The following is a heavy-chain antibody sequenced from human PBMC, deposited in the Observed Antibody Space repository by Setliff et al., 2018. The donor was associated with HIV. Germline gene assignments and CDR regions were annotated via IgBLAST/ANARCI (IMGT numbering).Heavy chain of an antibody. Sequence: SETLSLTCAVYGGSFGDQFWTWIRQPAGKGPEWIGHIYTNGYTNYNPSLKSRVTISVDTSKNQFSLKLSPVTAADTAVYYCARVFEGGSLDYWGQGTLVTVSS. CDR3: ARVFEGGSLDY. J-gene: IGHJ4*02. CDR1: GGSFGDQF. CDR2: IYTNGYT. V-gene: IGHV4-59*10. D-gene: IGHD1-26*01.